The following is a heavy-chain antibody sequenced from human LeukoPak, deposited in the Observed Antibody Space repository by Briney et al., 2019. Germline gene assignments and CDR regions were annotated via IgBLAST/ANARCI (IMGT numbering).Heavy chain of an antibody. V-gene: IGHV1-2*02. CDR1: GYTFTGYY. CDR3: ASSLIAVALSFDY. CDR2: INPNSGGT. J-gene: IGHJ4*02. Sequence: ASVKVSCKASGYTFTGYYMHWVRQAPGQGLEWMGWINPNSGGTNYAQKFQGRVTMTRDTSISTAYMELSRLRSDDTAVYYCASSLIAVALSFDYWGQGTLVTVSS. D-gene: IGHD6-19*01.